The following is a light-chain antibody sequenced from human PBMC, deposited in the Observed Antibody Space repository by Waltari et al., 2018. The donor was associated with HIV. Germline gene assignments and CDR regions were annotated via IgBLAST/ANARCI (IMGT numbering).Light chain of an antibody. V-gene: IGLV4-69*01. CDR1: SGHSSYA. J-gene: IGLJ2*01. CDR2: LNSDGSH. CDR3: QTWATGIVV. Sequence: QLVVTQSPSASASLGASVKLTCTLSSGHSSYAIAWHQQRPQKGPRYLMKLNSDGSHIQGAGSPDRFSGSSSAAERFLTISSLQSEDEADYYCQTWATGIVVFGGGTKLTVL.